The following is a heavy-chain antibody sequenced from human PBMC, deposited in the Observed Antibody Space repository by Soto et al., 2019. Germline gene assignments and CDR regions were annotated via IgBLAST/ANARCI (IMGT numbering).Heavy chain of an antibody. D-gene: IGHD2-2*01. CDR3: ARDPRLSSNDY. V-gene: IGHV3-21*01. CDR2: ISSSSSYI. CDR1: GFTFSSYS. J-gene: IGHJ4*02. Sequence: GGALRLSCAASGFTFSSYSMNWVRQAPGKGLEWASSISSSSSYIYYADSVKGRFTISRDNAKNSLYLQMDSLRAEDTAVYYCARDPRLSSNDYWGQGTLVTVSS.